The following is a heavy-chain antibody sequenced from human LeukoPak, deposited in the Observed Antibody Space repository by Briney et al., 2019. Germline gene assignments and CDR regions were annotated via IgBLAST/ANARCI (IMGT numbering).Heavy chain of an antibody. V-gene: IGHV3-23*01. Sequence: GGSLRLSCAASGFTFSSYAMSWVRQAPGKGLEWVSAISGSGGSTYYADSVKGRFTISRDNSKNTLYLQMNSLRAEDTAVYYCARVEIYYDSSGYYFDYWGQGTLVTVSS. J-gene: IGHJ4*02. CDR1: GFTFSSYA. CDR3: ARVEIYYDSSGYYFDY. D-gene: IGHD3-22*01. CDR2: ISGSGGST.